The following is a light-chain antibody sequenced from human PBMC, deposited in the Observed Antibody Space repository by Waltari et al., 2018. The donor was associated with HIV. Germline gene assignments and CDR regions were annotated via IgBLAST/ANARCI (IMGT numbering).Light chain of an antibody. CDR2: WGS. J-gene: IGKJ4*01. CDR1: RSVLSTSDSKNY. CDR3: QQYYSAPLN. Sequence: DIVMTQSPDSLTVSLGARTTVNCRSSRSVLSTSDSKNYLAWYQKKPGQPPMWLLSWGSTRESGVPDRVIGSGSGTDFTLTISNLQAEDVAVYYCQQYYSAPLNFGGGTKVEIK. V-gene: IGKV4-1*01.